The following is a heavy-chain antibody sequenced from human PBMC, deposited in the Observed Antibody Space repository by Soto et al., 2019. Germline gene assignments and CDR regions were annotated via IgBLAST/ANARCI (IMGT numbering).Heavy chain of an antibody. CDR2: ISYDGSNK. Sequence: GGSLRLSCAASGFTFSSYAMHWVRQAPGKGLEWVAVISYDGSNKYYADSVKGRFTISRDNSKNTLYLQMNSLRAEDTAVYYCARDRGTYYYGSGSYPDYWGQGTLVTVSS. V-gene: IGHV3-30-3*01. CDR1: GFTFSSYA. D-gene: IGHD3-10*01. J-gene: IGHJ4*02. CDR3: ARDRGTYYYGSGSYPDY.